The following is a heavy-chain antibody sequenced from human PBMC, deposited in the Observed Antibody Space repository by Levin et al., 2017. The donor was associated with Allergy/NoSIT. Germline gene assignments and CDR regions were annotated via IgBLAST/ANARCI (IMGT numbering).Heavy chain of an antibody. CDR1: GGSLTSFY. V-gene: IGHV4-59*01. CDR2: VHYTGTT. J-gene: IGHJ4*02. D-gene: IGHD3-10*01. CDR3: ARDIRRRVQAITINYFDI. Sequence: SETLSLTCNVSGGSLTSFYWSWIRQSPEKGLEWIGYVHYTGTTNYKSSLQSRVTISVDTAKNQFSLKLTSVTPADTAVYYCARDIRRRVQAITINYFDIWGPGTLVTVSS.